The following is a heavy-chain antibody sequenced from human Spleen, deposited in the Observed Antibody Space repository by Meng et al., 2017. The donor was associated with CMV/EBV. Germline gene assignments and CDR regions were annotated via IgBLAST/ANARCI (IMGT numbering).Heavy chain of an antibody. Sequence: IGRMKWWTGVRQMRGKGLECIGKIDHRRRTNNNPTGKRRVTKTVDKCKKQFSLTLNSVTAADTAVYSCAGFGHYFDSRGFDLGVPLDNWGQGTLVTVSS. CDR2: IDHRRRT. J-gene: IGHJ4*02. V-gene: IGHV4-4*01. CDR3: AGFGHYFDSRGFDLGVPLDN. CDR1: IGRMKW. D-gene: IGHD3-22*01.